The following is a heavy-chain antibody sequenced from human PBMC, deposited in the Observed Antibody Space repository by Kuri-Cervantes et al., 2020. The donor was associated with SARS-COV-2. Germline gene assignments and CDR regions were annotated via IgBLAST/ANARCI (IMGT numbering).Heavy chain of an antibody. CDR3: AREGLVGATGVDY. V-gene: IGHV3-30*04. J-gene: IGHJ4*02. CDR1: GFTFSSYA. Sequence: GGSLRLSCAASGFTFSSYAMHWVRQAPGKGLEWVAVISYDGSNKYYADSVKGRFTISRDNSKNTLYLQMNSLRAEDTAVYYCAREGLVGATGVDYWGQGTLVTVSS. CDR2: ISYDGSNK. D-gene: IGHD1-26*01.